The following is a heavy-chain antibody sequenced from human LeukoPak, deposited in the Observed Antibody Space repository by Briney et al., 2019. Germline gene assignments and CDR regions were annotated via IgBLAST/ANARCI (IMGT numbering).Heavy chain of an antibody. CDR2: LSGNAERT. Sequence: GGSLRLSCAASGFTFSSYAMRWVRQTPGKGLEFVSSLSGNAERTYYADSAKGRFTISRDNSKNTAHLQMNSLRAEDTAIYYCAKDQWGAFDIRGQGTIVTVSS. CDR3: AKDQWGAFDI. D-gene: IGHD3-16*01. J-gene: IGHJ3*02. V-gene: IGHV3-23*01. CDR1: GFTFSSYA.